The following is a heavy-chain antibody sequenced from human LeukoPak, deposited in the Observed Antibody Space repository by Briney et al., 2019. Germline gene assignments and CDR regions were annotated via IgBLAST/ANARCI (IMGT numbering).Heavy chain of an antibody. CDR1: GGTFSSYA. CDR3: ARAYYYDSSGYFYYYYGMDV. D-gene: IGHD3-22*01. J-gene: IGHJ6*02. Sequence: ASVKVSCRASGGTFSSYAISWVRQATGQGLEWMGWMNPNSGNTGYAQKFQGRVTMTRNTSISTAYMELSSLRSEDTAVYYCARAYYYDSSGYFYYYYGMDVWSQGTTVTVSS. V-gene: IGHV1-8*02. CDR2: MNPNSGNT.